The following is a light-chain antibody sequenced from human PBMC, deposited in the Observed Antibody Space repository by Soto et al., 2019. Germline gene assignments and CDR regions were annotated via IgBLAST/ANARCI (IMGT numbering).Light chain of an antibody. V-gene: IGLV2-23*02. J-gene: IGLJ3*02. CDR2: GVT. CDR3: CSYVGSASFDVV. CDR1: TSDVGNYNL. Sequence: QSALTQPASLSGSPGQSITISCTGSTSDVGNYNLVSCYQQHPGRAPTLIIYGVTKRPSGVSHRFSGSKSGNTASLTISGLQPDDEAHYYCCSYVGSASFDVVFGEGTKLTVL.